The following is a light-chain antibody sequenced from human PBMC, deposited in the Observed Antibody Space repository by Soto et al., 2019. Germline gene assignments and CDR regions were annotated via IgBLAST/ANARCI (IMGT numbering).Light chain of an antibody. CDR2: AAS. CDR1: QGISSY. CDR3: QQLNSYPRT. Sequence: IQLTQSPSPLSASVGDRVTITCRASQGISSYLAWYQQKPGKAPKLLIYAASTLQSGVPSRFSGSGSGTDFTLTIRSLQPEDFATYSCQQLNSYPRTFGQGTKVEIK. J-gene: IGKJ1*01. V-gene: IGKV1-9*01.